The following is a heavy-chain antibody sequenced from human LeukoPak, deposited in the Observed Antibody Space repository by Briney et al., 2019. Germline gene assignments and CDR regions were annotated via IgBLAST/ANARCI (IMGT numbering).Heavy chain of an antibody. CDR1: GGTFSSYA. Sequence: ASVKVSCKASGGTFSSYAISWVRQAPGQGLEWMGGIIPIFGTANYAQKFQGRVTITTDESTSTAYMELSSLRSEDTAVYYCARGLGYCSSTSCPFDPWGQGTLVTVSS. J-gene: IGHJ5*02. V-gene: IGHV1-69*05. CDR3: ARGLGYCSSTSCPFDP. CDR2: IIPIFGTA. D-gene: IGHD2-2*01.